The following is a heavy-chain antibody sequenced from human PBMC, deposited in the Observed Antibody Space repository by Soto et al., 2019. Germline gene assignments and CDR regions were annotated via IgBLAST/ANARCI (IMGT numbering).Heavy chain of an antibody. J-gene: IGHJ4*02. CDR1: GFTFSSYS. V-gene: IGHV3-21*01. Sequence: GGSLRLSCATSGFTFSSYSMNWVRQAPGKGLEWVSSISSSSSYIYYADSVKGRFTISRDNAKNSLYLQMNSLRAEDTAVYYCARDYYDSSGYLAPLDYWGQGTLVTVSS. CDR3: ARDYYDSSGYLAPLDY. CDR2: ISSSSSYI. D-gene: IGHD3-22*01.